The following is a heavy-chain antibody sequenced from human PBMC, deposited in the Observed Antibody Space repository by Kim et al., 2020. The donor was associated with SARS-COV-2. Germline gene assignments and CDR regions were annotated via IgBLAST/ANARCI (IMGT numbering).Heavy chain of an antibody. D-gene: IGHD6-13*01. CDR2: IYYSGST. J-gene: IGHJ6*02. V-gene: IGHV4-39*01. CDR1: GGSISSSSYY. Sequence: SETLSLTCTVSGGSISSSSYYWGWIRQPPGKGLEWIGCIYYSGSTYYNPSLKSRVTISVDTSKNQFSLKLSSVTAADTAVYYCARQGVFYFYYYGMDVWGQGTTVTVSS. CDR3: ARQGVFYFYYYGMDV.